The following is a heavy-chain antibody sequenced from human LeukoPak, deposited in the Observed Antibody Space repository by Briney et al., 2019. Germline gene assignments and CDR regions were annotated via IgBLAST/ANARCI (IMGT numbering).Heavy chain of an antibody. D-gene: IGHD3-22*01. CDR2: ISYSGRT. V-gene: IGHV4-59*01. CDR1: GGSISSYY. J-gene: IGHJ4*02. CDR3: ARVRSVDYDSSGYYSRPEEGFDY. Sequence: PSETLSLTCTVSGGSISSYYWSWIRQPPGKGLGWIGHISYSGRTNYNPSLKSRVSISVDTSKNQFSLKLSSVTAADTAVYYCARVRSVDYDSSGYYSRPEEGFDYWGQGTLVTVSS.